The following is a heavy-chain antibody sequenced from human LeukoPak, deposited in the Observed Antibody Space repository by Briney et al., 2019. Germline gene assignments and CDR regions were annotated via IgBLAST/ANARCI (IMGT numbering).Heavy chain of an antibody. D-gene: IGHD1-26*01. CDR2: ISGSGGST. V-gene: IGHV3-23*01. Sequence: GGSLRLSCAASGFIFSSYDMSWVRQAPGKGLEWVSAISGSGGSTYYADSVTGRFTISRDNSKNTLYLQMNSQRDEDTAVYYCASSGSYRFDYWGQGTLVTVSS. CDR3: ASSGSYRFDY. CDR1: GFIFSSYD. J-gene: IGHJ4*02.